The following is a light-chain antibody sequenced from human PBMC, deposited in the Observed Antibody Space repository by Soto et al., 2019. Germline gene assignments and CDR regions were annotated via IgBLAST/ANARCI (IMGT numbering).Light chain of an antibody. CDR1: QTLVHSDGNTY. J-gene: IGKJ1*01. V-gene: IGKV2-24*01. CDR2: KIS. CDR3: QQYYTTPRT. Sequence: VMTQSPRSLPVTLGRPASISCSSNQTLVHSDGNTYLSWLQQRPGQPPRLLIYKISNRFSGVPDRFSGSGSGTDFTLTISSLQAEDVAVYYCQQYYTTPRTFGHGTKVDIK.